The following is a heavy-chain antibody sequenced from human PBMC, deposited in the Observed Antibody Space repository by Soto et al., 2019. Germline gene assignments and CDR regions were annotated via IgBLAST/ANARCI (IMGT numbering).Heavy chain of an antibody. Sequence: SVKVSCKASGGTFSSYAISWVRQAPGQGLEWMGGIIPIFGTANYAQKFQGRVTITADESTSTAYMELSSLRSEDTAVYYCARDIGAVAGLYYFDYWGQGTLVTVSS. CDR2: IIPIFGTA. CDR1: GGTFSSYA. V-gene: IGHV1-69*13. J-gene: IGHJ4*02. CDR3: ARDIGAVAGLYYFDY. D-gene: IGHD6-19*01.